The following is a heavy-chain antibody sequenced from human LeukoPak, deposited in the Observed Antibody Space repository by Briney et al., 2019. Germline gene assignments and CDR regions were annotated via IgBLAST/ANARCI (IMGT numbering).Heavy chain of an antibody. D-gene: IGHD2-2*01. J-gene: IGHJ4*02. V-gene: IGHV4-38-2*02. CDR1: GYSITSAYY. CDR2: FFLKGST. CDR3: ARVARCTSCFDVDY. Sequence: PSETLSLTCTVSGYSITSAYYWGWIRQPPGKGLEWIGSFFLKGSTYYNPSPKSRVTISVDTSKNQFSLTLSSVTAADTAVYYCARVARCTSCFDVDYWGQGTLVTVSS.